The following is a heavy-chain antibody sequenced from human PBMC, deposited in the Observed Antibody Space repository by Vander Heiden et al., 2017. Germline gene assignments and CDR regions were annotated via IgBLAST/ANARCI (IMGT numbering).Heavy chain of an antibody. J-gene: IGHJ4*02. Sequence: EVQLVQSGPEVKKPGESLKISCKASGNSFTYYWIGWVRQMPGKGLEWMGIIYPGDSDTRYSPSFQGQVTISADKSISTAYLQWSSLKASDTAMYYCARLEGDVVVVTATHFDYWGQGTLVTVSS. CDR1: GNSFTYYW. D-gene: IGHD2-21*02. V-gene: IGHV5-51*01. CDR2: IYPGDSDT. CDR3: ARLEGDVVVVTATHFDY.